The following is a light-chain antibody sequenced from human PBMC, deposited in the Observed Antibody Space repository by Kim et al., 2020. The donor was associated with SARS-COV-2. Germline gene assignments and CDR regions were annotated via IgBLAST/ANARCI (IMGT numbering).Light chain of an antibody. CDR1: QDIYNH. V-gene: IGKV1-9*01. Sequence: ASVGDRVSITCRASQDIYNHLAWYQQKPGKAPDLLIYAASTLKSGAPSRFSGSGSGTEFTLTIGSLQPEDFATYFCLQLYAYPRTFGQGTKVDIK. CDR3: LQLYAYPRT. J-gene: IGKJ1*01. CDR2: AAS.